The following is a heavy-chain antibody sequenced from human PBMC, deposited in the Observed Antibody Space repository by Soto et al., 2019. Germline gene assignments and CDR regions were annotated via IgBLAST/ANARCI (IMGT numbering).Heavy chain of an antibody. V-gene: IGHV3-74*01. D-gene: IGHD3-22*01. CDR2: IDTDGTAT. CDR1: GFTFSTHL. Sequence: GGSLRLSCAASGFTFSTHLMHWVRQAPGEGLVWVPRIDTDGTATNYADSVKGRFTISRDNAKNTLYLQMNSLRADDTAVYFCTRGTSGYYGLFDYWGQGTLVTVSS. J-gene: IGHJ4*02. CDR3: TRGTSGYYGLFDY.